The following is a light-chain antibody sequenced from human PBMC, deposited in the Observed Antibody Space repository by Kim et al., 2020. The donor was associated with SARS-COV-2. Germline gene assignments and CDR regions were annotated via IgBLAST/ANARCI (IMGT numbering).Light chain of an antibody. V-gene: IGLV3-1*01. J-gene: IGLJ3*02. CDR2: HDS. CDR3: QAWDSSTAV. CDR1: KLGDKY. Sequence: ELTQPPSVSVSPGQTASITCSGDKLGDKYACWYQQKPGQSPVLVIYHDSKRPSGIPERFSGSNSGNTATLTISGTQAMDEADYYCQAWDSSTAVFGGGTQLTVL.